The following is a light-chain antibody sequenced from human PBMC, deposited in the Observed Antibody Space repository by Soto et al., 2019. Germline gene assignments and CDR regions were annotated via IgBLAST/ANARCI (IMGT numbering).Light chain of an antibody. CDR3: QQYGSSGT. J-gene: IGKJ1*01. Sequence: EIVLTQSPATLSLSPGERATLSCRASQSVSSTYLIWYQQKPGQAPRLLIYDASNRATGIPARFSGSGSGTDFTLTISRLEPEDFAVYYCQQYGSSGTFGQGTKVDI. CDR1: QSVSSTY. CDR2: DAS. V-gene: IGKV3-20*01.